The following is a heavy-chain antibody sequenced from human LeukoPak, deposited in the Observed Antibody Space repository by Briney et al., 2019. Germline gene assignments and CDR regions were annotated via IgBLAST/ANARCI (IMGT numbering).Heavy chain of an antibody. Sequence: GGSLRLSCAASGFTFSTYAMHWVRQAPGKGLEWLTVISYNGSHQYYSDSVRGRFTISRDNSRNSVFLQINRLRPEDTAVYYCARDLSGSGWYEGGYWGQGTLVTVSS. CDR1: GFTFSTYA. CDR2: ISYNGSHQ. D-gene: IGHD6-19*01. J-gene: IGHJ4*02. V-gene: IGHV3-30*04. CDR3: ARDLSGSGWYEGGY.